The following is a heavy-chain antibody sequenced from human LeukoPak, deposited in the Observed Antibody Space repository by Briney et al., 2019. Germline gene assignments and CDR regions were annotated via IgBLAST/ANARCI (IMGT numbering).Heavy chain of an antibody. CDR2: IKQDGSEK. D-gene: IGHD6-19*01. CDR3: ARVRGPGYSSGWYWYFDL. Sequence: GGSLRLSCAASGFTFSSYWMSWVRQAPGKGLEWVANIKQDGSEKYYVDSVKGRFTISRDNAKNSLYLQMNSLRAEDTAVYYCARVRGPGYSSGWYWYFDLWGRGTLVTVSS. CDR1: GFTFSSYW. V-gene: IGHV3-7*03. J-gene: IGHJ2*01.